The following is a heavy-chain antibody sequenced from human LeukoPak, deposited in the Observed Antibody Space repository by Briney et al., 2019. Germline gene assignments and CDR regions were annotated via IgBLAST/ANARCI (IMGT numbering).Heavy chain of an antibody. Sequence: VASVKVSCKASGYTFTSYAMNWVRQAPGQGLEWMGWINTNTGNPTYAQGFTGRFVFSLDTSVSTAYLQTSSLKAEDTAVYYCAREKASSYYYYMDVWGKGTTVTVSS. CDR3: AREKASSYYYYMDV. J-gene: IGHJ6*03. V-gene: IGHV7-4-1*02. CDR2: INTNTGNP. CDR1: GYTFTSYA.